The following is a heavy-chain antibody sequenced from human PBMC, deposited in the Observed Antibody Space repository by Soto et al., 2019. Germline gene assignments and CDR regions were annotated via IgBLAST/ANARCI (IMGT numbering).Heavy chain of an antibody. J-gene: IGHJ4*02. CDR2: VYRDNDK. V-gene: IGHV2-5*02. D-gene: IGHD2-15*01. Sequence: QITLQEAGPRIVKPTHTLTLTCTFSGFSFDTSEVGVGWIRQPPGQALEWLALVYRDNDKRYNPSLGSSLTIYGDTSKDEVVLTLDTTAPVDTAAYCCVYSLAAMAAPLARCPGGGCFRACLIYWGQGILVTVSS. CDR3: VYSLAAMAAPLARCPGGGCFRACLIY. CDR1: GFSFDTSEVG.